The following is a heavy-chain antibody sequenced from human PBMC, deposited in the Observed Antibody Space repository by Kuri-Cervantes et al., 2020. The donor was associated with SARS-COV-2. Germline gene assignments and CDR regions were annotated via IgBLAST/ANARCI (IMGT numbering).Heavy chain of an antibody. CDR3: ARDGDSSSRYYFDY. J-gene: IGHJ4*02. Sequence: GGSLRLSCAASGFTFSSYGMHWVRQAPGKGLEWVSSISSYSSFIYYADSVKGRFTISRDNVKNSLYLQMDSLRAEDTALYYCARDGDSSSRYYFDYWGQGSLVTVSS. D-gene: IGHD6-13*01. CDR2: ISSYSSFI. CDR1: GFTFSSYG. V-gene: IGHV3-21*01.